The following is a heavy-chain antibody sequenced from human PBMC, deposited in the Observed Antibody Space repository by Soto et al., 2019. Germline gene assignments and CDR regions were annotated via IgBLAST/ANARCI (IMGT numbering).Heavy chain of an antibody. V-gene: IGHV1-3*01. Sequence: QVQLVQSGAEVKKPGASVKVSCKTSGYTFTSYAMHWVRQAPGQRLEWMGWINAGNGNTKYSQKFQGRVTITRDTSASTAYMELSSLRSEDTAVYYCARTVGYYYGMDVWGQGTTVTVSS. CDR2: INAGNGNT. D-gene: IGHD4-17*01. CDR1: GYTFTSYA. J-gene: IGHJ6*02. CDR3: ARTVGYYYGMDV.